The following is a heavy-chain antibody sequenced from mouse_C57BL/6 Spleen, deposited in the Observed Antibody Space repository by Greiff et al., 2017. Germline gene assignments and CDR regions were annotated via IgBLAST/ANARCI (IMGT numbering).Heavy chain of an antibody. CDR1: GYTFTSYW. Sequence: QVQLQQPGAELVKPGASVKLSCKASGYTFTSYWMHWVKQRPGQGLEWIGMIHPNSGSTNYNEKFKSKATLTVDKSSSTPYMQLSSLTSEDSAVYYCASLLGTDYYSMDYWGQGTSVTVSS. CDR2: IHPNSGST. V-gene: IGHV1-64*01. D-gene: IGHD2-1*01. CDR3: ASLLGTDYYSMDY. J-gene: IGHJ4*01.